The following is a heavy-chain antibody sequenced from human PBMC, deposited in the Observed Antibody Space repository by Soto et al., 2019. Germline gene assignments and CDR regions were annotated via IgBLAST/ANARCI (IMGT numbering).Heavy chain of an antibody. Sequence: GGSLRLSCAASGFTFTNYTMKWDRQAPGKGLERVYVLRGPRQTTYSVDAVTCPFTCSRDNSKNTLYLQINSLREEDTDLYFCAKDFGDIVVVVLAPCGMDVLRLVTRVTVSS. CDR1: GFTFTNYT. CDR2: LRGPRQTT. V-gene: IGHV3-23*01. J-gene: IGHJ6*02. D-gene: IGHD2-15*01. CDR3: AKDFGDIVVVVLAPCGMDV.